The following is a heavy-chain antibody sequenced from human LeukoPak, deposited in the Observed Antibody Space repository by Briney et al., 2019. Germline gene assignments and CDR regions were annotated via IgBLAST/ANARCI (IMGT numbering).Heavy chain of an antibody. CDR1: GFTFSNIW. Sequence: GGSLRLSCEASGFTFSNIWMSWVRQAPGQGLESVGRIKSKTDGGATDYAAPVKGRFTISRDDSKNTLYLQMNSIKIEDTAVYYCTTVVGDNPWSWSQGALVTVYS. V-gene: IGHV3-15*01. D-gene: IGHD2-15*01. CDR3: TTVVGDNPWS. J-gene: IGHJ5*02. CDR2: IKSKTDGGAT.